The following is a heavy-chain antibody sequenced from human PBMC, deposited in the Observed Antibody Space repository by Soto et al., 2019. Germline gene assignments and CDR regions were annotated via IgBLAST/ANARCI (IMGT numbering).Heavy chain of an antibody. D-gene: IGHD3-3*01. J-gene: IGHJ5*01. V-gene: IGHV3-15*01. CDR2: IKSKTDGGTT. Sequence: EVQLVESGGGLVKPGGSLRLSCAASGFTFSNAWMSWVRQAPGKGLEWVGRIKSKTDGGTTDYAAPVKGRFTISREYSKNTLYLQMNSLKTEDTAVYYCTTDSLVLRFLEWAFDPWGQGTLVTVSS. CDR3: TTDSLVLRFLEWAFDP. CDR1: GFTFSNAW.